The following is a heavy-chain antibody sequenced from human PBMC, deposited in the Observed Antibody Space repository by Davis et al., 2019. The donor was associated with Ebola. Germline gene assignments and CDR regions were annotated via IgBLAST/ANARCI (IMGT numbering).Heavy chain of an antibody. V-gene: IGHV1-69*05. CDR3: ARDHCSGDSCYFDY. Sequence: AASVKVSCKASGYTFTSYGISWVRHAPGQGLEWMGGIITIFGTANYAKKFQGRVTITTDEPTSTAYMELSSLRSEDTAVYYCARDHCSGDSCYFDYWGQGTLVTVSS. CDR2: IITIFGTA. D-gene: IGHD2-15*01. CDR1: GYTFTSYG. J-gene: IGHJ4*02.